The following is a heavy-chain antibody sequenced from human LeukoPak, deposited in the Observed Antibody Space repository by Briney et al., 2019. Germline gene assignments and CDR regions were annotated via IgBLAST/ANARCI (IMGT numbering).Heavy chain of an antibody. V-gene: IGHV3-30*02. D-gene: IGHD1-26*01. Sequence: PGGSLRLSCAASGFTFSSYGMHWVRQAPGKGLEWVAFIRYDGSNKYYADSVKGRFTISRDNAKKSLFLEMNSLRVEDTAVYYCARDRSGSSSVDDAFDIWGQGIMVTVSS. CDR2: IRYDGSNK. CDR3: ARDRSGSSSVDDAFDI. J-gene: IGHJ3*02. CDR1: GFTFSSYG.